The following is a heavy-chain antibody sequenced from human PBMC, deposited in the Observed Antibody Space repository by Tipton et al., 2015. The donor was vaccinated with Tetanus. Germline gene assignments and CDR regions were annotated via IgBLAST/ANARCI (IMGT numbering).Heavy chain of an antibody. CDR2: SWYDGTDK. CDR1: GFTFNNYA. J-gene: IGHJ4*02. CDR3: AREADCSGGSCFSGDFDN. V-gene: IGHV3-33*08. Sequence: SLRLSCAASGFTFNNYAMSWVRQAPGKGLEWVAVSWYDGTDKYYADSVKGRFTISRDNSKNTLYLQMNSLRAEDTAVYYCAREADCSGGSCFSGDFDNWGQGTQVTVSS. D-gene: IGHD2-15*01.